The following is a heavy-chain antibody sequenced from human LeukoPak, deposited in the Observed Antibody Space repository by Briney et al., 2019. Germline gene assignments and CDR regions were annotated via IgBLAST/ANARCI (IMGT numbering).Heavy chain of an antibody. CDR1: GFTVSSNY. CDR3: ARGRLVATIKTTVYYFDY. Sequence: GGSLRLSCAASGFTVSSNYMSWVRQAPGKGLEWVSVIYSGGSTYYADSVKGRFTISRDNSKNTLYLQMSSLRAEDTAVYYCARGRLVATIKTTVYYFDYWGQGTLVTVSS. D-gene: IGHD5-12*01. J-gene: IGHJ4*02. CDR2: IYSGGST. V-gene: IGHV3-53*01.